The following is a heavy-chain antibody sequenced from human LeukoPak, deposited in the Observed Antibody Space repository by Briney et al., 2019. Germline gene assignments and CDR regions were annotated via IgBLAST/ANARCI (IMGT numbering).Heavy chain of an antibody. D-gene: IGHD2-2*01. CDR2: IYYSGST. V-gene: IGHV4-39*07. CDR3: ARGKYASWPPKPGVLDY. J-gene: IGHJ4*02. Sequence: SETLSLTCTVSGGSISSSSYYWGWIRQPPGKGLEWIGSIYYSGSTYYNPSLKSRVTISVDTSKNQFSLKVTSVTAADTAVYYCARGKYASWPPKPGVLDYWGQGTLVTVSS. CDR1: GGSISSSSYY.